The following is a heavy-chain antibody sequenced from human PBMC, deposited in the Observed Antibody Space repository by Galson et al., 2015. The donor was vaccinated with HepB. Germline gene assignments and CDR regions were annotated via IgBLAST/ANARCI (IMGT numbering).Heavy chain of an antibody. CDR1: GFTFSDYY. Sequence: SLRLSCAASGFTFSDYYMSWIRQAPGKGLEWVSYISSSSSYTNYADSVKGRFTISRDNAKNSLYLQMNSLRAEDTAVDYCARGPDTSIVGATDYWGKGTLVTVSS. CDR3: ARGPDTSIVGATDY. D-gene: IGHD1-26*01. V-gene: IGHV3-11*05. CDR2: ISSSSSYT. J-gene: IGHJ4*02.